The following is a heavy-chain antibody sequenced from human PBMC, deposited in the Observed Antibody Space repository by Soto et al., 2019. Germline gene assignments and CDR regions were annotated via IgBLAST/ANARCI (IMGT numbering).Heavy chain of an antibody. CDR1: GFTFSIYC. CDR2: ISFDGSTT. J-gene: IGHJ4*02. V-gene: IGHV3-74*01. CDR3: ARGGAHTAMANEY. D-gene: IGHD5-18*01. Sequence: GGSLILSCSASGFTFSIYCMHWVLQASGKGLVWVSRISFDGSTTTYADSVKGRFTISRDNAKNTLYLQMNSLRAEDTAVYYCARGGAHTAMANEYWGQGALVTVSS.